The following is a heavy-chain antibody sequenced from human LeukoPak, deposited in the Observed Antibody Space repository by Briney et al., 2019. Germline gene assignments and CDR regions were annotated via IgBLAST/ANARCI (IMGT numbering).Heavy chain of an antibody. CDR3: ARHERLSQIDY. CDR1: GGAISISY. V-gene: IGHV4-59*08. D-gene: IGHD3-3*01. CDR2: IYYSGST. Sequence: SETLSLTCTVSGGAISISYCSWIRQPPGKGLEWIGYIYYSGSTNYNPSLKSRVTISVDTSKSQFPLKLSSVTAADTAVYYCARHERLSQIDYCGQGTLVTVSS. J-gene: IGHJ4*02.